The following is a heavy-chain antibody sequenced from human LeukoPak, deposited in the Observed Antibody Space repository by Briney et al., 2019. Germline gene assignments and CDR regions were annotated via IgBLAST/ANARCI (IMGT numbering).Heavy chain of an antibody. J-gene: IGHJ3*02. CDR2: ISGSGGST. CDR3: AKSSRGSSPRDAFDI. D-gene: IGHD1-26*01. V-gene: IGHV3-23*01. Sequence: PGGSLRLSCAASGFTFSSYAVSWVRQAPGKGLEWVSAISGSGGSTYYADSVKGRLTISRDNSKNTLYLQMNSLRAEDTAVYYCAKSSRGSSPRDAFDIWGQGTMVTVSS. CDR1: GFTFSSYA.